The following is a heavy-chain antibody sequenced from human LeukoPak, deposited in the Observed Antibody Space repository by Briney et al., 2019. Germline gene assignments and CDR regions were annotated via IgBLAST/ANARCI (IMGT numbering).Heavy chain of an antibody. J-gene: IGHJ6*03. Sequence: SQTLSLTCTVSGGSISSGGYYWSWIRQHPGKGLEWIGYIYYSGSTYYNPSFKSRVTISVDTSKNQFSLKLSSVTAADTAVYYCATTAMVTYYYYYMDVWGKGTTVTVSS. V-gene: IGHV4-31*03. CDR3: ATTAMVTYYYYYMDV. D-gene: IGHD5-18*01. CDR2: IYYSGST. CDR1: GGSISSGGYY.